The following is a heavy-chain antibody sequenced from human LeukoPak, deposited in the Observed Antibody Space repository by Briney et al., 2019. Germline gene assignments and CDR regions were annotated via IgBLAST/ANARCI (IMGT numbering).Heavy chain of an antibody. D-gene: IGHD6-19*01. V-gene: IGHV3-30-3*01. Sequence: GGSLRLSCAASGFTFSSYAMHWVRQAPGKGLEWVAVISYDETNTFYADPVKGRFTISRDKSKNTLYLQMNSLRAQDTAVYYCAREYISGWYDYWGQGTLVTVSS. J-gene: IGHJ4*02. CDR1: GFTFSSYA. CDR2: ISYDETNT. CDR3: AREYISGWYDY.